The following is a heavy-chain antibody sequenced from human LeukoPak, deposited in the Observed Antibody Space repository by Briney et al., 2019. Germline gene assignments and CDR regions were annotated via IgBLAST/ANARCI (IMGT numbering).Heavy chain of an antibody. D-gene: IGHD3-22*01. CDR1: GGSISSGDYY. Sequence: ASETLSLTCTVSGGSISSGDYYWSWIRQPPGKGLEWIGYIYYSGSTNYNPSLKSRVTISVDTSKNQFSLKLSSVTAADTAVYYCAREMYYYDSSGYYPSDYYDMDVWGQGTTVTVSS. CDR2: IYYSGST. J-gene: IGHJ6*02. CDR3: AREMYYYDSSGYYPSDYYDMDV. V-gene: IGHV4-61*08.